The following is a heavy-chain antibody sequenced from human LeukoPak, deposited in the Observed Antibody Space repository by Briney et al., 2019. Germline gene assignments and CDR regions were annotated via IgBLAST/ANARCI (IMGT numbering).Heavy chain of an antibody. J-gene: IGHJ3*02. D-gene: IGHD3-3*01. CDR2: GSDCYKT. CDR3: AKLSPIFGVADYFGI. Sequence: GGSLRLSCEVSGITFSSCDMSWGRQAPGKGLEWICTGSDCYKTDYTDSVKGRFTISRDKYKNKLYLDLRSMTAADTAMYYCAKLSPIFGVADYFGIWGQGTFVTVSS. V-gene: IGHV3-23*01. CDR1: GITFSSCD.